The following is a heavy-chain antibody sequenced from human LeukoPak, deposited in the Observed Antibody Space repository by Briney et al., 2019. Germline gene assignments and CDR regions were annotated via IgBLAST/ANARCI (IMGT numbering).Heavy chain of an antibody. V-gene: IGHV3-7*01. CDR1: GFTFSSYW. CDR3: ARGSRYCSSNSCYSFDN. J-gene: IGHJ4*02. CDR2: IKQDGSEK. D-gene: IGHD2-2*01. Sequence: SGGSLRLSCAASGFTFSSYWMSWVRQAPGKGLEWVANIKQDGSEKYYVDSVKGRFTISRDNAKNSLYLQMNSLRAEDTAVYYCARGSRYCSSNSCYSFDNWGQGTLVTVSS.